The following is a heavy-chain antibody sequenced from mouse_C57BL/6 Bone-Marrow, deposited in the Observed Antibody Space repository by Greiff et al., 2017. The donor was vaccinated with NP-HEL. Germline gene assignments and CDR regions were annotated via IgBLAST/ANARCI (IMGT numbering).Heavy chain of an antibody. D-gene: IGHD2-2*01. J-gene: IGHJ1*03. CDR3: TTNYDGYPYWYFDV. Sequence: VQLQQSGAELVRPGASVKLSCTASGFNIKDYYMHWVKQRPEQGLEWIGRIDPEDGDTEYAPKFQGKATMTADTSSNTAYLQLSSLTSEDTAVYYCTTNYDGYPYWYFDVWGTGTTVTVSS. V-gene: IGHV14-1*01. CDR1: GFNIKDYY. CDR2: IDPEDGDT.